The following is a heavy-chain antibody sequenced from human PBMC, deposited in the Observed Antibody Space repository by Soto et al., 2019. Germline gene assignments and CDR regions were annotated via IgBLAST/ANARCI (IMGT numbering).Heavy chain of an antibody. D-gene: IGHD5-12*01. CDR3: ARESGGATATLDYYYFYMDV. J-gene: IGHJ6*03. V-gene: IGHV1-2*04. CDR1: GDRFTDYY. Sequence: QVQLVQSVAEVKEPGASVTVSCRASGDRFTDYYMHWVRQAPGQGLEWMGWINPNSGVTKYAQKFQGWVTMTRDTSIRTVYMQLSRLRFDDTAIYYCARESGGATATLDYYYFYMDVWGTGTTVTVSS. CDR2: INPNSGVT.